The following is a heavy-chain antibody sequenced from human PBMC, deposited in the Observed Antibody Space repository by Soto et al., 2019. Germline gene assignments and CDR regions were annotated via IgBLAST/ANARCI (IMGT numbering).Heavy chain of an antibody. CDR3: ATWRLREHAYDI. V-gene: IGHV3-53*01. J-gene: IGHJ3*02. D-gene: IGHD4-17*01. CDR2: VYDTDGI. Sequence: GGSLRLSCEAAGLTVTGKKYVAWVRQAPGKGLEWVSGVYDTDGIYYADSVKGRFTSSRDNSKTIVYLEMNSLTPDDTAVYYCATWRLREHAYDIWGLGTTVTVSS. CDR1: GLTVTGKKY.